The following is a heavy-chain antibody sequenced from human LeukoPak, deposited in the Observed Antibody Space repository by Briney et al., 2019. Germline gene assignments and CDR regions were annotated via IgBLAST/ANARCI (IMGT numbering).Heavy chain of an antibody. CDR2: ISSSSSYI. Sequence: GGSLRLSCAASGFTFSSYSMNWVRQAPGKGLEWVSSISSSSSYIYYADSVKGRFTISRDNAKNSLYLQMNSLRAEDTAVYYCAKGPEQLVPLDFDYWGQGTLVTVSS. V-gene: IGHV3-21*04. CDR3: AKGPEQLVPLDFDY. D-gene: IGHD6-6*01. J-gene: IGHJ4*02. CDR1: GFTFSSYS.